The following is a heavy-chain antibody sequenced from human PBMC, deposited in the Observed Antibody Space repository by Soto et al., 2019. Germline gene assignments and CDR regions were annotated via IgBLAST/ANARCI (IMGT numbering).Heavy chain of an antibody. CDR2: IYYSGST. CDR3: ARQAGPGPLYYYYGMDV. CDR1: GGSISSSSYY. J-gene: IGHJ6*02. Sequence: PSETLSLTCTVSGGSISSSSYYWGWIRQPPGKGLEWIGSIYYSGSTYYNPSLKSRVTISVDTSKNQFSLKLSSVTAADTAVYYCARQAGPGPLYYYYGMDVWGQGTTVTVSS. V-gene: IGHV4-39*01.